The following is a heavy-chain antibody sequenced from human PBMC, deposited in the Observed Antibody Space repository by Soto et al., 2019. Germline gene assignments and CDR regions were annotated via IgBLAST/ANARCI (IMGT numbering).Heavy chain of an antibody. V-gene: IGHV4-59*02. Sequence: QVQLQESGPGLVKPSETLSLTCSVSGDSVSSYYWSWIRQPTGKGLEWIGYVYYDGSTNYNPSLETRVTISIDSSKNQVSLKLNSVTAADTAVYHCARGRRSPTVYYGLDVWGQGTTVAVSS. CDR1: GDSVSSYY. D-gene: IGHD1-26*01. J-gene: IGHJ6*02. CDR3: ARGRRSPTVYYGLDV. CDR2: VYYDGST.